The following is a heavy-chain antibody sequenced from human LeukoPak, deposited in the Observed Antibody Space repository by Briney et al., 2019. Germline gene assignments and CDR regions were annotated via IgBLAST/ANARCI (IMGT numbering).Heavy chain of an antibody. J-gene: IGHJ1*01. Sequence: SQSLSLTCTVSGASISSGGYYWSWLRQHPGMSLEWSGYISYSGIPYYNPSLKSRVTISVDTSRYQFSLKLSSVTAADTAVYYCARGPHCSSTSCYSEYFHHWGQGTLVTVSS. CDR3: ARGPHCSSTSCYSEYFHH. V-gene: IGHV4-31*03. D-gene: IGHD2-2*01. CDR1: GASISSGGYY. CDR2: ISYSGIP.